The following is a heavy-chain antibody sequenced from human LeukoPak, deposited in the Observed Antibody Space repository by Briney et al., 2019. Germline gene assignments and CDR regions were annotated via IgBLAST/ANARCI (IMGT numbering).Heavy chain of an antibody. CDR1: GGSISSYY. V-gene: IGHV4-4*07. D-gene: IGHD2-15*01. J-gene: IGHJ6*03. Sequence: SETLSLTCTVCGGSISSYYWSWIRQPAGKGLDGIGRIYTSGSTNYNPSLKSRVTMSVDTSMNQFSLKLSSVTGAETAVYYRAELLRGAGHYMDVWAKGTTVSVSS. CDR2: IYTSGST. CDR3: AELLRGAGHYMDV.